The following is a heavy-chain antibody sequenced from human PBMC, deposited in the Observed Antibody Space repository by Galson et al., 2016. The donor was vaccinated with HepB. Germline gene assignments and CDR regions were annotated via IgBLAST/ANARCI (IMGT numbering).Heavy chain of an antibody. CDR2: TYHTSNWYS. CDR1: GDSVSSKSAA. D-gene: IGHD2-15*01. Sequence: CAISGDSVSSKSAAWNWIRHSPSRGLEWLGRTYHTSNWYSDYAVSVKSRITINPDTSKNQFSLQLNSVTPEDTAVYYCARGHLVVPFSFYFDYWGQGSLVTGSS. J-gene: IGHJ4*02. CDR3: ARGHLVVPFSFYFDY. V-gene: IGHV6-1*01.